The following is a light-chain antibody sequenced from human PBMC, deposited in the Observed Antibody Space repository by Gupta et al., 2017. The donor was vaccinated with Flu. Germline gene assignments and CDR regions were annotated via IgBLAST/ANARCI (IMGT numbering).Light chain of an antibody. V-gene: IGKV3-15*01. J-gene: IGKJ5*01. Sequence: ERATLSCRASQSIGSHLAWYQQKPGQAPRLLIHGASTRATGIPTRFSGVGSGTEFTLTISSLQSEDFAVYYCQQYNSWPPITFGQGTRLETK. CDR2: GAS. CDR3: QQYNSWPPIT. CDR1: QSIGSH.